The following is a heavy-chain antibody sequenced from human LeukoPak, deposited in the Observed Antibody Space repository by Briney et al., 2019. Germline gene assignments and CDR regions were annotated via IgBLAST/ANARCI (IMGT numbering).Heavy chain of an antibody. Sequence: GGSLRLSCAASGFTFSSYSMNWVRQAPGKGLEWVSSISSSSSYIYYADSVKGRFTISRDNAKNSLYLQMNSLRAEVTAVYYCARSIAAAGTVRALDIWGQGTMVTVSS. CDR3: ARSIAAAGTVRALDI. J-gene: IGHJ3*02. CDR1: GFTFSSYS. D-gene: IGHD6-13*01. V-gene: IGHV3-21*01. CDR2: ISSSSSYI.